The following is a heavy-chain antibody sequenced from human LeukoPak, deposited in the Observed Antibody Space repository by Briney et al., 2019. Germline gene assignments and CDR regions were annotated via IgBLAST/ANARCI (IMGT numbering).Heavy chain of an antibody. CDR2: ISYDGSNK. CDR1: GFAFRSYG. Sequence: GGSLRLSCAASGFAFRSYGMHWVRQAPGKGLEWVALISYDGSNKYCADSVKGRFTISRDNSKNTLYLQMNSLRAEDTAVYYCAKGSRWQQLAYFDYWGQGTLVTVSS. V-gene: IGHV3-30*18. J-gene: IGHJ4*02. D-gene: IGHD6-13*01. CDR3: AKGSRWQQLAYFDY.